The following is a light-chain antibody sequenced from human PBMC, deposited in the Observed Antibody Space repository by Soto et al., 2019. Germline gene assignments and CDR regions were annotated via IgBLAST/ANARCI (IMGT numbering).Light chain of an antibody. CDR1: QSVSSN. J-gene: IGKJ1*01. CDR3: QQYGYSPPWT. V-gene: IGKV3-15*01. CDR2: GAS. Sequence: EIVMTQSPATLSVSPGERATLSCRASQSVSSNLAWYQQKPGQAPRLLIYGASTRATGIPARFSGSGSGTEFTLTISSLEPEDLAVYYCQQYGYSPPWTFGQGTKVDIK.